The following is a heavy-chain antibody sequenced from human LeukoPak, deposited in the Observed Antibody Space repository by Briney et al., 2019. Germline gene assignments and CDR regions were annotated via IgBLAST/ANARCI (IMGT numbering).Heavy chain of an antibody. CDR1: GFTFSSYW. D-gene: IGHD4-17*01. CDR3: ARDGSPNEYGDYARF. V-gene: IGHV3-7*01. J-gene: IGHJ4*02. CDR2: IKQDGSEK. Sequence: GGSLRLSCAASGFTFSSYWMSWVRQAPGKGLEWVANIKQDGSEKYYVDSVKGRFTISRDNAKNSLYPQMNSLRAEDTAVYYCARDGSPNEYGDYARFWGQGILVTVSS.